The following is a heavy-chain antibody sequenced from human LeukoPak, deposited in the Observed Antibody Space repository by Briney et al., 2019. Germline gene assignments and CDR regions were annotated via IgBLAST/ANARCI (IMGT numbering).Heavy chain of an antibody. D-gene: IGHD2-15*01. CDR3: ARKVVGGPVGAFDI. CDR1: GFTFSDYY. V-gene: IGHV3-11*03. J-gene: IGHJ3*02. Sequence: GGSRRLSCAASGFTFSDYYMNWSRKAPGKGLEGFSSFSSRSSYTDNADSVKGRFTISRDNAKNSLYLQMNSLGAEDTAVYYCARKVVGGPVGAFDIWGQGTMVTVSS. CDR2: FSSRSSYT.